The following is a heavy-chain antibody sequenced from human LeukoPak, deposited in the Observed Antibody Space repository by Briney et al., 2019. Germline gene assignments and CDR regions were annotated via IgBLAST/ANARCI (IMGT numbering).Heavy chain of an antibody. Sequence: GGSLRLSCAASGFTFSGYWMYWVRQPPGEGLVWISNINEYGTTTYADSVKGRFTVSRDNAKNILYLQMNSLRAEDTAVYYCARAPPSNGYSYHFDIWGQGTMVTVSS. J-gene: IGHJ3*02. CDR3: ARAPPSNGYSYHFDI. D-gene: IGHD5-18*01. CDR2: INEYGTT. V-gene: IGHV3-74*03. CDR1: GFTFSGYW.